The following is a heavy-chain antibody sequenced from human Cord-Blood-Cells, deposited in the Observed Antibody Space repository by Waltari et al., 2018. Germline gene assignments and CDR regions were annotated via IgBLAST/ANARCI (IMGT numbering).Heavy chain of an antibody. Sequence: QVPLVQSGAEVKKPGSSVRVSCKASGGTFSSYPSSSVRQAPGQGLEWMGGIIPIFGTANYAQKFQGRVTITADESTRTAYMELSSLRSEDTAVYYCARGSSGSYYNWFDPWGQGTLVTVSS. J-gene: IGHJ5*02. V-gene: IGHV1-69*01. D-gene: IGHD1-26*01. CDR2: IIPIFGTA. CDR1: GGTFSSYP. CDR3: ARGSSGSYYNWFDP.